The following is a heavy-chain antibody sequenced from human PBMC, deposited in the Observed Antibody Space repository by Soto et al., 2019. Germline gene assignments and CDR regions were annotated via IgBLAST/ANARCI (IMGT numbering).Heavy chain of an antibody. Sequence: SETLSLTCTVSGGSISSSSYYWGWIRQPPGKGLEWIGSIYYSGSTYYNPSLKSRVTISVDTSKNQFSLKLSSVTAADTAVYYCARELRARGFDYWGQGTLVTVSS. CDR1: GGSISSSSYY. CDR2: IYYSGST. CDR3: ARELRARGFDY. V-gene: IGHV4-39*02. D-gene: IGHD3-10*01. J-gene: IGHJ4*02.